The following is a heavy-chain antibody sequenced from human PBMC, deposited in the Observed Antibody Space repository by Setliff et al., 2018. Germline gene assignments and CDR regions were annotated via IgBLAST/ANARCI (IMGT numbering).Heavy chain of an antibody. V-gene: IGHV1-2*02. J-gene: IGHJ4*02. Sequence: ASVKVSCKASGYDFTDHYLHWLRQAPGQGPEWMGWMDPKNGDTTYAQKFQGRVTMTRDTSISTAYMELSRLRSDDTAVYYCASSRGSGSYVGWGQGTLVTVSS. CDR2: MDPKNGDT. D-gene: IGHD3-3*01. CDR1: GYDFTDHY. CDR3: ASSRGSGSYVG.